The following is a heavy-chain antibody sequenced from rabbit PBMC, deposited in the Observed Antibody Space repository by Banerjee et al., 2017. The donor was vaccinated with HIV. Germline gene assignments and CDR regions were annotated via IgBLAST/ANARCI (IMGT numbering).Heavy chain of an antibody. V-gene: IGHV1S45*01. Sequence: QEQLVESGGGLVQPEGSLTLTCTASGFSFSSTYYMCWVRQAPGKGLEWIACIYTGSGSTYYASWAKGRFTISKTSSTTVTLQMTSLTGADTATYFCARAYADDGGVGYATFALWGPGTLVTVS. CDR3: ARAYADDGGVGYATFAL. CDR1: GFSFSSTYY. J-gene: IGHJ4*01. D-gene: IGHD6-1*01. CDR2: IYTGSGST.